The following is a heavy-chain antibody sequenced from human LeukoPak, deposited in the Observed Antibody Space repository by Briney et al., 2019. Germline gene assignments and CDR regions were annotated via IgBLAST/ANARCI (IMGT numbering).Heavy chain of an antibody. CDR3: TRGAGWLIDY. Sequence: SETLSLACTVSDDSISDYYRGWIRQPPGKGLEWIGYFYNSGRSTYNPSLKGRVTISADTSKYHFSLKLNSVTTADTAVYYCTRGAGWLIDYWGQGILVTVSS. CDR2: FYNSGRS. D-gene: IGHD3-16*01. V-gene: IGHV4-59*01. J-gene: IGHJ4*02. CDR1: DDSISDYY.